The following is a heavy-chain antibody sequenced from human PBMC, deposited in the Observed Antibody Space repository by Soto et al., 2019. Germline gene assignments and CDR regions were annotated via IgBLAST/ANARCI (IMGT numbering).Heavy chain of an antibody. CDR1: GYTLSELA. Sequence: GASVKVSCKVSGYTLSELAIQWVRQSPGKGLEWMGGFDPEDGETFYAQKFQGRVTMTEDKSTDTAYMELRSLRSEDTAVYYCAGGYCTRTSCHDYDNWGQGTLVTAPQ. J-gene: IGHJ4*02. V-gene: IGHV1-24*01. CDR2: FDPEDGET. D-gene: IGHD2-2*01. CDR3: AGGYCTRTSCHDYDN.